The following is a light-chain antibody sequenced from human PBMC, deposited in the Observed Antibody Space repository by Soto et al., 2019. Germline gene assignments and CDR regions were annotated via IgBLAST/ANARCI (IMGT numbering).Light chain of an antibody. CDR3: SSYAGTNNLYV. Sequence: QSVLTQTPSASGSPGQSVTISCTGTSSDVGGYNYVSWYQQHPGNAPKLMIYEVIKRPSGVPDRFSGSKSGNTASLTVSGLQAEDEADYYCSSYAGTNNLYVFGTGTKLTVL. J-gene: IGLJ1*01. CDR1: SSDVGGYNY. V-gene: IGLV2-8*01. CDR2: EVI.